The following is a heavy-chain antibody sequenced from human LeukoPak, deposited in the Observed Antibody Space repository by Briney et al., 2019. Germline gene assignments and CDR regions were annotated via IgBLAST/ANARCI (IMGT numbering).Heavy chain of an antibody. V-gene: IGHV1-3*01. CDR3: ARSPRQRSGHDY. CDR1: GYTLTNYA. Sequence: ASVKVSCKASGYTLTNYAMHWVRQAPGQRLEWMGWINAGDGNTKFSQKFQGRVTITRGTSASTAYMELSSLRSEDTAVYYCARSPRQRSGHDYWGQGALVTVSS. D-gene: IGHD2-15*01. J-gene: IGHJ4*02. CDR2: INAGDGNT.